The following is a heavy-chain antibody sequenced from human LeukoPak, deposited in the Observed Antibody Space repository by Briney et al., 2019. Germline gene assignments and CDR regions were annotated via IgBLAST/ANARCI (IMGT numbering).Heavy chain of an antibody. Sequence: GGALTLTCAASGFTLSNHYRDWVRQPPGKGLEWVGRTRNKANSYTTEYATSVKCRFTISRADSTNTLYLQMNSLETYDTALYYCARLSDDYFDDWGQGTLVTVSS. D-gene: IGHD2-21*01. CDR1: GFTLSNHY. V-gene: IGHV3-72*01. CDR2: TRNKANSYTT. CDR3: ARLSDDYFDD. J-gene: IGHJ4*02.